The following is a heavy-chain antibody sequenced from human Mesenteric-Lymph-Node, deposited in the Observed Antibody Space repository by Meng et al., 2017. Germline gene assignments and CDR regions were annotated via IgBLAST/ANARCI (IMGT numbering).Heavy chain of an antibody. Sequence: ASVKVSCKASGYTFTSYDINWVRQATGQGLEWMGWMNPNSGNTGYAQKFQGRATMTRNTYVSTAYMELSSLRSEDTAVYYCARAGRHQLWYYYYGMDVWGQGTTVTVSS. CDR2: MNPNSGNT. J-gene: IGHJ6*02. CDR1: GYTFTSYD. D-gene: IGHD2-2*01. V-gene: IGHV1-8*01. CDR3: ARAGRHQLWYYYYGMDV.